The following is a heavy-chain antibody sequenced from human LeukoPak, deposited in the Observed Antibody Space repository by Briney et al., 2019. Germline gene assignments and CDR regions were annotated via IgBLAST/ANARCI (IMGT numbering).Heavy chain of an antibody. CDR2: ISYDGSNK. D-gene: IGHD6-19*01. CDR3: ARSIAVAGPFDY. CDR1: GFTFSSYG. Sequence: GSLRLSCAASGFTFSSYGMHWVRQAPGKGLEWVAVISYDGSNKYYADSVKGRFTISRDNSKNTLYLQMNSLRAEDTAVYYCARSIAVAGPFDYWGQGTLVTVSS. V-gene: IGHV3-30*03. J-gene: IGHJ4*02.